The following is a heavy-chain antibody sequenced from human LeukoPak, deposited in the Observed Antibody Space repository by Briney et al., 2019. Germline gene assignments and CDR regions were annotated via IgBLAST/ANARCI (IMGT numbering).Heavy chain of an antibody. Sequence: GGSLRLSCVASGFTFSSDAMTWVRQAPGKGLEWVAGIIGGSGACTYYADSAKGRFTVSRDNSRNTVYLQMNRLRAEDTALYYCAKDWHFDLWGRGTLVTVSS. J-gene: IGHJ2*01. CDR1: GFTFSSDA. CDR3: AKDWHFDL. CDR2: IIGGSGACT. V-gene: IGHV3-23*01.